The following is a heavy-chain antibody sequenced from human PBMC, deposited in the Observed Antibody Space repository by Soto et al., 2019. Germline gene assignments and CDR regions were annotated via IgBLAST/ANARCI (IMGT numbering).Heavy chain of an antibody. V-gene: IGHV1-69*13. CDR2: IIPISGTA. D-gene: IGHD2-2*01. CDR1: GGTFSSYA. J-gene: IGHJ6*02. CDR3: ARSQGSSTSLEIYYYYYYGMDV. Sequence: SVKVSWKAAGGTFSSYAISWVRQAPGQGLEWMGGIIPISGTANYAQKFQGRVTITADESTSTAYMELSSLRSEDTAVYYCARSQGSSTSLEIYYYYYYGMDVWGQGTTVTVSS.